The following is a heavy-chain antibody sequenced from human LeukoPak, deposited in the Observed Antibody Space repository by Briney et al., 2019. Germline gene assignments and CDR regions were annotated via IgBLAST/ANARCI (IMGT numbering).Heavy chain of an antibody. V-gene: IGHV3-48*01. CDR2: IGPSGTAI. D-gene: IGHD3-10*01. J-gene: IGHJ6*03. CDR1: GITFSSYA. CDR3: ASPFGLYYYYMDV. Sequence: GGSLRLSCAASGITFSSYAMNWVRQAPGRGLEWVSYIGPSGTAIYYADSVKGRFTISRDNARNSLYLQMNSLRAEDTAVYYCASPFGLYYYYMDVWGKGTTVTISS.